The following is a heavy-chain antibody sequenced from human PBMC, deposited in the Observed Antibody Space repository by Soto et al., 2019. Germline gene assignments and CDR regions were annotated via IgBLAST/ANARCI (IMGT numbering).Heavy chain of an antibody. V-gene: IGHV1-8*01. J-gene: IGHJ5*02. Sequence: QVQLVQSGAEVKKPGASVKVSCKASGYTFITYDINWXXXXTGQGLEWVGWVNPDSGKTDYARKFQGRVTMTRNTXXXXXXXXXXXXXXXXXXXXXXXXXXWFDPWGQGTLVTVSS. CDR3: XXXXWFDP. CDR1: GYTFITYD. CDR2: VNPDSGKT.